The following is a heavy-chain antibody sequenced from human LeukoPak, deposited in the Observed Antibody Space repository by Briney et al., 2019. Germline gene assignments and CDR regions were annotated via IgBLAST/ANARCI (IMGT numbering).Heavy chain of an antibody. J-gene: IGHJ4*02. CDR1: GGSISSYY. CDR3: ARDGRIGFDY. V-gene: IGHV4-59*01. Sequence: KSSETLSLTCTVSGGSISSYYWSWIRQPPGKGLEWIGYIYYSGSTNYNPSLKSRVTISVDTSKNQFSLKLSSVTAADTAVYYCARDGRIGFDYWGQGTLVTVSS. D-gene: IGHD1-26*01. CDR2: IYYSGST.